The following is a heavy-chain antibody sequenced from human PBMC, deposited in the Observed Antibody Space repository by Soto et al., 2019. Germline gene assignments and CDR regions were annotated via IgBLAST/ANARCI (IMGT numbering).Heavy chain of an antibody. V-gene: IGHV4-39*07. CDR3: ARGPPNSI. D-gene: IGHD3-22*01. J-gene: IGHJ4*02. Sequence: PSETLSLTCTVSGGSISGNYNYWGWIRQSPGKGLEWIARISYSGTTNYNPSLKSRVSISVDTSKNQFSLEINSVTASDTAVYYCARGPPNSIWGQGTLVTVSS. CDR1: GGSISGNYNY. CDR2: ISYSGTT.